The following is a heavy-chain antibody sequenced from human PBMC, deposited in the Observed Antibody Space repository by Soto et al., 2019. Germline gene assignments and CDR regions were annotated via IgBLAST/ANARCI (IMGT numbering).Heavy chain of an antibody. CDR2: IYCSGST. Sequence: SHTQSLTYTFSGFSLSSVFYCLRWIRPHPGKGLEWIGYIYCSGSTYYNPSLKSRVTISVDTSKNQFSLKLSSVTAADTAVYYCARGGYGSEGMREYYYFMDFWGKGTTVTVSS. J-gene: IGHJ6*03. D-gene: IGHD3-10*01. CDR1: GFSLSSVFYC. V-gene: IGHV4-31*03. CDR3: ARGGYGSEGMREYYYFMDF.